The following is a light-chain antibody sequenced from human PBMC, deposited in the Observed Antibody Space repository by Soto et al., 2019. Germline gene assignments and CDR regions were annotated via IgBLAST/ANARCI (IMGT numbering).Light chain of an antibody. V-gene: IGLV1-44*01. Sequence: QSVLPQPPSASAPPGQRVTISWSGGSSNIGDNPVNWYQHLPGAAPTLLIYNNNQRPSGVPDRFSGSKSGASASLAISGPRSEDEADYYCSTWDDTLDADVFGTGTKLTVL. CDR2: NNN. J-gene: IGLJ1*01. CDR3: STWDDTLDADV. CDR1: SSNIGDNP.